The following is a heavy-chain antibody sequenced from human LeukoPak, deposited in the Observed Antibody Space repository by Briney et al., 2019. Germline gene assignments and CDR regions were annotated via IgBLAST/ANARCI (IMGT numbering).Heavy chain of an antibody. D-gene: IGHD4-17*01. CDR1: GVTFSSYA. Sequence: GGSLRLSCAASGVTFSSYAMSWVRQAPGKGLEWVANIKQDGSEKYYVDSVKGRFTISRDNAKNSMYLQMSSLRAEDTAVYYCARDRVGEQISSPYYYHYGMDVWGQGTTVTVSS. CDR2: IKQDGSEK. CDR3: ARDRVGEQISSPYYYHYGMDV. V-gene: IGHV3-7*01. J-gene: IGHJ6*02.